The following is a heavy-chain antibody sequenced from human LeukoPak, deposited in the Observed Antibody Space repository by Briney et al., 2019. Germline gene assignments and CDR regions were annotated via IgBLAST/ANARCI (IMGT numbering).Heavy chain of an antibody. CDR2: IIPIFGTA. D-gene: IGHD5-12*01. Sequence: ASVKVSCKASGGTFSSYAISWVRQAPGQGLEWMGGIIPIFGTANYAQKFQGRVTITADESTSTAYMELSSLRSEDTAVYYCARGGYSGYDYDAFDIWGQGTMVTVSS. J-gene: IGHJ3*02. V-gene: IGHV1-69*01. CDR1: GGTFSSYA. CDR3: ARGGYSGYDYDAFDI.